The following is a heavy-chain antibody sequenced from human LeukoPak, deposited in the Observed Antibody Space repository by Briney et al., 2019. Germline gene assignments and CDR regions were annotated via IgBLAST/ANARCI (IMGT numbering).Heavy chain of an antibody. CDR3: ARPKYSSGWSIDAFDI. V-gene: IGHV1-46*01. J-gene: IGHJ3*02. CDR1: GYTFTSYY. CDR2: INPSGGST. D-gene: IGHD6-19*01. Sequence: GASVKVSCKASGYTFTSYYMHWVRQAPGQGLEWMGIINPSGGSTSYAQKFQGRVTMTRDTSTSTVYMELSSLRSEDTAVYYCARPKYSSGWSIDAFDIWGQGTMVTVSS.